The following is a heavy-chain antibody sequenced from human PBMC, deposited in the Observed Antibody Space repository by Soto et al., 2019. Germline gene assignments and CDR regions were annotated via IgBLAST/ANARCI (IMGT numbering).Heavy chain of an antibody. Sequence: SETLSLTCTVSGGSVSSSSYYWGWVRQHPGKGLEWIGYIYYSGSTYYNPSLKSRVTISVDTSKNQFSLKLSSVTAADTAVYYCARDSIAARRAIDYWGQGTLVTVSS. J-gene: IGHJ4*02. V-gene: IGHV4-31*03. CDR2: IYYSGST. CDR3: ARDSIAARRAIDY. CDR1: GGSVSSSSYY. D-gene: IGHD6-6*01.